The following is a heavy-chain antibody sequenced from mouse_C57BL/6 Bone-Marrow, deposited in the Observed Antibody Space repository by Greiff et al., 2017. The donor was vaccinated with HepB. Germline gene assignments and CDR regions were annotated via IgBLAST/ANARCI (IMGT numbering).Heavy chain of an antibody. CDR2: ISSGGDYI. Sequence: DVMLVESGEGLVKPGGSLKLSCAASGFTFSSYAMSWVRQTPEKRLEWVAYISSGGDYIYYADTVKGRFTISRDNARNTLYLQMRSLKSEDTAMYYCTRDYYGSPGWYFDVWGTGTTVTVSS. D-gene: IGHD1-1*01. J-gene: IGHJ1*03. CDR1: GFTFSSYA. V-gene: IGHV5-9-1*02. CDR3: TRDYYGSPGWYFDV.